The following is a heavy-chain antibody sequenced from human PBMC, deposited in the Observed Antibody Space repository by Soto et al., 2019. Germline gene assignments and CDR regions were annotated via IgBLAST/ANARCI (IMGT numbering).Heavy chain of an antibody. CDR3: ARELERHNYYYGMDV. J-gene: IGHJ6*02. Sequence: QVPLVQSGAEVKKPGPSVKVSCKASGGTFTSYAVVWVRQAPGQGLEWMGGIVPILGTSKYAQRFQGRVSLTADGSWSTVYMELSSLRYDDTAIYYCARELERHNYYYGMDVWGQGTTVTVSS. CDR2: IVPILGTS. V-gene: IGHV1-69*01. CDR1: GGTFTSYA. D-gene: IGHD1-1*01.